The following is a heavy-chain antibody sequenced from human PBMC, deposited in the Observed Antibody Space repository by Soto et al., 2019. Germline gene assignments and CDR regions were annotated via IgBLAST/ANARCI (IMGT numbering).Heavy chain of an antibody. J-gene: IGHJ5*02. D-gene: IGHD3-10*01. V-gene: IGHV4-59*01. CDR2: IHRTGST. Sequence: PSETLSLTCSVSRGSISSYYWSWVRQPPGKGPEWIGFIHRTGSTKYNPSLESRVTISVDTSQNQLSLRLSSVTAADTAVYYCARESAGSGRNNWFDPWGQGILVTVS. CDR1: RGSISSYY. CDR3: ARESAGSGRNNWFDP.